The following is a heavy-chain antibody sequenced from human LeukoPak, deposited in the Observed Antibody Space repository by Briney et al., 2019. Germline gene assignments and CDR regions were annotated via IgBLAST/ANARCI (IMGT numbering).Heavy chain of an antibody. V-gene: IGHV3-74*01. Sequence: GGSLRLSCAASGFAFSSYWMHWVRQAPGKGLVWVSRINSDGSSTSYADSVKGRFTISRDNAKNTLYLQMNSLRAEDTAVYYCASEWLLNRYFQHWGQGTLVTVSS. CDR1: GFAFSSYW. CDR3: ASEWLLNRYFQH. D-gene: IGHD3-22*01. CDR2: INSDGSST. J-gene: IGHJ1*01.